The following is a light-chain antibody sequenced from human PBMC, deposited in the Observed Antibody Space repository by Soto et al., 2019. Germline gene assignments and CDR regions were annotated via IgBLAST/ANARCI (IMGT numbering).Light chain of an antibody. Sequence: QSVLTQPASVSGSPGQSITISCTGTSSDVGGYNYVSWYQHHPGKAPRLMIFDVSNRPSGVSNRFSGSKSGNTASLTISGLQAEDEADYYCSSYTNSITKVFGTGTKVTV. CDR1: SSDVGGYNY. CDR2: DVS. CDR3: SSYTNSITKV. V-gene: IGLV2-14*03. J-gene: IGLJ1*01.